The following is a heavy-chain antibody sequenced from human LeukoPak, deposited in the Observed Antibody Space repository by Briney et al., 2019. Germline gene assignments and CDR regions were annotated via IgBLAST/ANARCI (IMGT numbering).Heavy chain of an antibody. CDR2: IESDESIR. D-gene: IGHD3-22*01. CDR1: GFTFSSYW. V-gene: IGHV3-30*03. CDR3: ARDAGVFRYYYDSSGYSLHFDY. J-gene: IGHJ4*02. Sequence: GGSLRLSCAASGFTFSSYWMSWVRQAPRKGLEGVAFIESDESIRQYADLVKGRFTISRDNSKNMLYLQMNSLTTEDTAMYYCARDAGVFRYYYDSSGYSLHFDYWGQGTLVTVSS.